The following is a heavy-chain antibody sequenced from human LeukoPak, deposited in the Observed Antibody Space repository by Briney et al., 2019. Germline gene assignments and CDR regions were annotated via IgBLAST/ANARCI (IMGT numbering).Heavy chain of an antibody. CDR2: ISAYNGNT. CDR3: ARDSYDILTGYLSSLYYYYGMDV. J-gene: IGHJ6*02. V-gene: IGHV1-18*01. D-gene: IGHD3-9*01. Sequence: RASVKVSCKASGYTFTSYGISWVRQAPGQGLEWMGWISAYNGNTNYAQKLQGGVTMTTDTSTSTAYMELRSLRSDDTAVYYCARDSYDILTGYLSSLYYYYGMDVWGQGTTVTVSS. CDR1: GYTFTSYG.